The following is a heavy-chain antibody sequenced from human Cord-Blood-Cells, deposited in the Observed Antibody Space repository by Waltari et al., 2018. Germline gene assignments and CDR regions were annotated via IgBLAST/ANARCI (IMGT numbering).Heavy chain of an antibody. V-gene: IGHV1-24*01. J-gene: IGHJ3*02. CDR2: FDPEDGET. CDR3: ATEVGYSSSSFFDI. CDR1: GYTLTELS. Sequence: QVQLVQSGAEVKKPGASVKVSCKVSGYTLTELSMHWVRRAPGKGPEWMGGFDPEDGETIYAQKSQGRVTMTEDTSTDTAYMELSSLRSEDTAVYYCATEVGYSSSSFFDIWGQGTMVTVSS. D-gene: IGHD6-6*01.